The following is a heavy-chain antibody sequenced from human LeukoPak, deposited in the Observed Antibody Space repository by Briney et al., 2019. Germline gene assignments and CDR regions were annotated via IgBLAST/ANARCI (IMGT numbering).Heavy chain of an antibody. J-gene: IGHJ6*03. Sequence: SVKVSCKASGYTFSNYGISWVRQAPGQGLEWMGGIIPIFGTANYAQKFQGRVTITTDESTSTAYMELSSLRSEDTAVYYCARNGVGEYQLRLYYMDVWGKGTTVTVSS. D-gene: IGHD2-2*01. CDR1: GYTFSNYG. V-gene: IGHV1-69*05. CDR2: IIPIFGTA. CDR3: ARNGVGEYQLRLYYMDV.